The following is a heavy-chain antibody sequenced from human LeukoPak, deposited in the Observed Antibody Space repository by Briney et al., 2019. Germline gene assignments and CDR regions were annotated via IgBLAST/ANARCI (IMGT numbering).Heavy chain of an antibody. CDR3: AKLATWHSGTLGTFDY. Sequence: GGSLELPCAPPGFPFSSYAMGWVRPAPGKGLEWISPISGSGGSTYYADSVKGRFTISRDNSKNTLYLQMNSLRAEDTAVYYCAKLATWHSGTLGTFDYWGQGTLVTVSS. V-gene: IGHV3-23*01. CDR1: GFPFSSYA. CDR2: ISGSGGST. D-gene: IGHD5-12*01. J-gene: IGHJ4*02.